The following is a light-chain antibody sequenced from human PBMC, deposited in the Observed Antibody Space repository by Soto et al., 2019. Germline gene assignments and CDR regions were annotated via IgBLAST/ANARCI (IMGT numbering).Light chain of an antibody. CDR1: QGISSW. CDR3: QQYNNWPPVT. J-gene: IGKJ1*01. Sequence: IHMTQSPSSVSASVRDRVTITCRASQGISSWLAWYQQKAGKAPKLLIYGASSLQSGVPSRFSGSGSGTEFTLTISSLLPEDFAVYYCQQYNNWPPVTFGQGTKVDIK. CDR2: GAS. V-gene: IGKV1-12*01.